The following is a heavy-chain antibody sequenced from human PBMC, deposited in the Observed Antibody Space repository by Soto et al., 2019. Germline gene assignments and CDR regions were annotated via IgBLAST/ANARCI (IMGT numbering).Heavy chain of an antibody. D-gene: IGHD3-22*01. J-gene: IGHJ4*02. CDR1: GFTFSSYA. Sequence: GGSLRLSCAASGFTFSSYAMSWVRQAPGKGLEWVSAISGRGGSTYYADSVKGRFTISRDNSKNTLYLQMNSLRAEDTAVYYCAKWGLLRNDFDYWGQGTLVTVSS. CDR3: AKWGLLRNDFDY. CDR2: ISGRGGST. V-gene: IGHV3-23*01.